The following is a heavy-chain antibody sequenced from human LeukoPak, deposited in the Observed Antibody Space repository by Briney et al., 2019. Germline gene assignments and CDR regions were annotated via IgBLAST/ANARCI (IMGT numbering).Heavy chain of an antibody. D-gene: IGHD3-22*01. V-gene: IGHV4-4*07. Sequence: PSETLSLTCTVSGGSISSYYWSWIRQPAGKGLEWIGRIYTSGSTNCNPSLKSRVTMAVDTSKNQFSLKLSSVTAADTAVYYCARDTQDDSSGYYYWAFDIWGQGTMVTVSS. CDR3: ARDTQDDSSGYYYWAFDI. CDR2: IYTSGST. CDR1: GGSISSYY. J-gene: IGHJ3*02.